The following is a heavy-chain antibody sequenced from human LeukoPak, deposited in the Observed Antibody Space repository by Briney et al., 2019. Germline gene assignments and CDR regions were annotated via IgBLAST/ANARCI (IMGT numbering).Heavy chain of an antibody. D-gene: IGHD3-10*01. CDR1: GFTFDDYA. CDR3: ARGGSYSHNAFDI. CDR2: ISWNSGSI. V-gene: IGHV3-9*01. Sequence: PGRSLRLSCAASGFTFDDYAMHWVRQAPGKGLEWVSGISWNSGSIGYADSVKGRFTISRDNAKNTLYLQMNSLRAEDTAVYYCARGGSYSHNAFDIWGQGTMVTVSS. J-gene: IGHJ3*02.